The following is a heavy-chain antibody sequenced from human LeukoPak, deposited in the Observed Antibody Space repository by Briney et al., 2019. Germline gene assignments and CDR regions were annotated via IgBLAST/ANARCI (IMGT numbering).Heavy chain of an antibody. V-gene: IGHV4-59*01. Sequence: SETPSLTCTVSGASISNYYWSWIRQSPGKGLEWIGYIQYSGSTNYNPSVRIRVSMLIDTSKNQFSLKLSSVTAADTAVYYCARGRYSAGDNWFDPWGQGTLVTVSS. J-gene: IGHJ5*02. CDR1: GASISNYY. CDR2: IQYSGST. D-gene: IGHD3-9*01. CDR3: ARGRYSAGDNWFDP.